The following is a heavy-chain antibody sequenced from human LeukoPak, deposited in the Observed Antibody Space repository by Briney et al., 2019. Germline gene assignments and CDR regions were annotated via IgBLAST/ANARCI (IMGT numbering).Heavy chain of an antibody. Sequence: SETLSLTCTVSGGSISTFYWSWLRQPPGKGLEWIGYIYYSGSTNYNPSLKSRVTISVDTSKNQFSLRLSSVTAADTAVYYCAREDPQTTVPEGLDVGGQGTTVNVSS. J-gene: IGHJ6*02. CDR1: GGSISTFY. CDR3: AREDPQTTVPEGLDV. V-gene: IGHV4-59*01. D-gene: IGHD4-17*01. CDR2: IYYSGST.